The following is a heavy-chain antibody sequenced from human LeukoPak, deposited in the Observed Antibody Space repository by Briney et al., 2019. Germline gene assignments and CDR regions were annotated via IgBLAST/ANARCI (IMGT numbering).Heavy chain of an antibody. J-gene: IGHJ4*02. V-gene: IGHV4-39*07. D-gene: IGHD5-18*01. CDR1: GGSISSSNYY. Sequence: SETLSLTCTVSGGSISSSNYYWGWIRQPPGKGLEWIGYIFNSGSTYYNPSLKSRVTILVDTSKNQFSLKLSSVTAADTAVYYCARGDTAMGYFDYWGQGTLVTVSS. CDR3: ARGDTAMGYFDY. CDR2: IFNSGST.